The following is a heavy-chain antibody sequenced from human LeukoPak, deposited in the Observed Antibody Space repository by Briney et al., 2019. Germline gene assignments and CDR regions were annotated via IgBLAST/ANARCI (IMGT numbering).Heavy chain of an antibody. CDR2: ISGSGGST. J-gene: IGHJ4*02. CDR1: GFTFSSYA. Sequence: GGSLRLSCAASGFTFSSYAMSWVRQAPGKGLEWVSAISGSGGSTYYADSVKGRFTISRDNSKNTLYLQMNSLRAEDTAVYYCAKDPPLQNPNSVWPKVEVPAVLYDRWGQGTLVTVSS. V-gene: IGHV3-23*01. D-gene: IGHD2-2*01. CDR3: AKDPPLQNPNSVWPKVEVPAVLYDR.